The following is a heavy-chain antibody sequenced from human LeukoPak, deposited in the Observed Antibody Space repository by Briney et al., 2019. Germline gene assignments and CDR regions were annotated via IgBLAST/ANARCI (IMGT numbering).Heavy chain of an antibody. J-gene: IGHJ4*02. CDR1: GFTFSNYA. V-gene: IGHV3-23*01. Sequence: PGGSLRLSCAASGFTFSNYAMGWVRQAPGKGLEWVSAISGSGGSTYYADSVKGRFTISRDNSKNTLYLQMNSLRAEDTAVYYCAKGAYYDSSGYYYRAGFDYWGQGTLVTVSS. CDR3: AKGAYYDSSGYYYRAGFDY. D-gene: IGHD3-22*01. CDR2: ISGSGGST.